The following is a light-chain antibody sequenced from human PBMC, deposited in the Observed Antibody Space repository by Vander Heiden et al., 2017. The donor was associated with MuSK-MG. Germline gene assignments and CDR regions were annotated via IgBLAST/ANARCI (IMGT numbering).Light chain of an antibody. CDR1: EPISGR. J-gene: IGKJ1*01. V-gene: IGKV1-5*03. CDR2: KAS. Sequence: DLQMPQSPSTLPASVGDRVPITRRACEPISGRLAWSPQTPGKSPTPVLYKASSLESGVPSRCSGSVSGTEFTLTISGVQPDDFATYYCQQYNSFPWTFGQGTKVEIK. CDR3: QQYNSFPWT.